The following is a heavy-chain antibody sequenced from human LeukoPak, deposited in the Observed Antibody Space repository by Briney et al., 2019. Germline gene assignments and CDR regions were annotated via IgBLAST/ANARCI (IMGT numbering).Heavy chain of an antibody. D-gene: IGHD2-2*01. J-gene: IGHJ4*02. CDR1: GYSFTNYW. Sequence: RGESLKISCKGSGYSFTNYWIGWVRQTPGKGLEWMGVINPDDSEIKYSPSLQGQVTISADKSISTAYLQWSSLKASDTAMYYCASSYCSSTSCPQTLLYWGQGTLVTVSS. CDR2: INPDDSEI. V-gene: IGHV5-51*01. CDR3: ASSYCSSTSCPQTLLY.